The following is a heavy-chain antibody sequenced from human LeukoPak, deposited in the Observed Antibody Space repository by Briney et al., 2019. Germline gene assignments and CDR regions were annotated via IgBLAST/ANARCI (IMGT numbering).Heavy chain of an antibody. J-gene: IGHJ6*04. CDR1: GGSISSYY. CDR3: ARDLGIAVAGNYYYYGMDV. CDR2: IYYSGST. V-gene: IGHV4-59*01. D-gene: IGHD6-19*01. Sequence: SETLSLTCTVSGGSISSYYWSWIRQPPGKGLEWIGYIYYSGSTNYNPSLKSRVTISVDTSKNQFSLKLSSVTAADTAVYYCARDLGIAVAGNYYYYGMDVWGKGTTVTVFS.